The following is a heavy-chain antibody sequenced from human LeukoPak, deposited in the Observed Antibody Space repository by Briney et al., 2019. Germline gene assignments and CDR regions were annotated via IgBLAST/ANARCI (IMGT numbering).Heavy chain of an antibody. D-gene: IGHD3-3*01. CDR1: GGSISSYY. Sequence: SETLSLTCTVSGGSISSYYWSWIRQPPGKGLEWIGYIYYSGSTNYNPSLKSRVTISVDTSKNQFSLKLSPVTAADTAVYYCARAHYDFWSGLPHFDYWGQGTLVTVSS. CDR2: IYYSGST. J-gene: IGHJ4*02. V-gene: IGHV4-59*01. CDR3: ARAHYDFWSGLPHFDY.